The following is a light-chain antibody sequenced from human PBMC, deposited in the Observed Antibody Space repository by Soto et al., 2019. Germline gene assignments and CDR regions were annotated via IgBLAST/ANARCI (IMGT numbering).Light chain of an antibody. J-gene: IGLJ2*01. CDR2: SNT. CDR3: AAWDDSLNGVV. Sequence: QSVLTQPPSASGTPGQRVTISCSGSSSNIGSHTVNWYQQLPGTAPRLLIYSNTQRSSGVPDRFSGSKSGTSASLAISGLQSEYEADYYCAAWDDSLNGVVFGGGTKVTVL. V-gene: IGLV1-44*01. CDR1: SSNIGSHT.